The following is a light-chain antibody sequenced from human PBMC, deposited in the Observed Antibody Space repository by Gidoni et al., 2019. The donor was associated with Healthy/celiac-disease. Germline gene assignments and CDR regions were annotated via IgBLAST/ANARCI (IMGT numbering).Light chain of an antibody. J-gene: IGKJ3*01. CDR2: GAS. CDR1: QSVSSSY. Sequence: VLPHSPGTLSLSPGESATLSCRPRQSVSSSYLAWYQQKPGQAPRLLIYGASSRATGIPDRFSGSGSGTDFTLTISRLEPEDCAVYYCQQYGSSPFTFGPGTKVDIK. V-gene: IGKV3-20*01. CDR3: QQYGSSPFT.